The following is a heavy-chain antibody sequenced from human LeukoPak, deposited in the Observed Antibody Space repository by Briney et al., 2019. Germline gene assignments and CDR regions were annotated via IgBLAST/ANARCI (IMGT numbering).Heavy chain of an antibody. D-gene: IGHD5-18*01. Sequence: GGSLRLSCAASGFTFTSYNMNWVRQAPGKGLEWVSSISTSSSYIYYADSVKGRFTISRDNAKNSLYLQMNSLRAEDTALYYCAREDTYYYYYMDVWGKGTTVTVSS. CDR2: ISTSSSYI. J-gene: IGHJ6*03. CDR1: GFTFTSYN. V-gene: IGHV3-21*04. CDR3: AREDTYYYYYMDV.